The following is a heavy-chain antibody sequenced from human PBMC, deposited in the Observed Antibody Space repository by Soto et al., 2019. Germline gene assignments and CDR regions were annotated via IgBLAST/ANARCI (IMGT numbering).Heavy chain of an antibody. D-gene: IGHD3-10*01. J-gene: IGHJ4*02. V-gene: IGHV3-23*01. CDR2: ITDTGGDA. CDR1: GLTFGSRA. CDR3: AIGSTDSYPGIRIFDF. Sequence: EVQLLESGGDLKQPGGSLRLSCVASGLTFGSRAMSWVRQAPGEGLQWVSTITDTGGDAKYADSVRGRFVISRDNSKKTLYLQMAILTADDSAMYFCAIGSTDSYPGIRIFDFWGRGTLVTVSS.